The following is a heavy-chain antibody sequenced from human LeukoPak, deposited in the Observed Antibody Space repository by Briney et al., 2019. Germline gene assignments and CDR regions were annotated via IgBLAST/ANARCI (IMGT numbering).Heavy chain of an antibody. CDR3: AKDLEATVTTFFDY. D-gene: IGHD4-17*01. V-gene: IGHV3-23*01. Sequence: GGSLRLSCAASGFTFSSYAMSWVRQAPGKGLEWASAISGSGGSTYYADSVKGRFTISRDNSKNTLYLQMNSLRAEDTAVYYCAKDLEATVTTFFDYWGQGTLVTVSS. CDR2: ISGSGGST. CDR1: GFTFSSYA. J-gene: IGHJ4*02.